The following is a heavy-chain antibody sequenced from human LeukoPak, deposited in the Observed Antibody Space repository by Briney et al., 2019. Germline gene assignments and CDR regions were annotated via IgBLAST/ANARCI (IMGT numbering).Heavy chain of an antibody. Sequence: ASVKVSCKASGYTFTGYYMHWVRQAPGQGLEWMGWINPNSGGTNYAQKFQGRVTMTRDTSISTAYMELSRLRSDDTAVYYCARGRDSSGYYPGRDWFDPWGQGTLVTVSS. CDR2: INPNSGGT. V-gene: IGHV1-2*02. J-gene: IGHJ5*02. CDR3: ARGRDSSGYYPGRDWFDP. CDR1: GYTFTGYY. D-gene: IGHD3-22*01.